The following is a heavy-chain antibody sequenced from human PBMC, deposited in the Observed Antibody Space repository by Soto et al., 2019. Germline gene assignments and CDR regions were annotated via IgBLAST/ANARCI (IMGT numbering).Heavy chain of an antibody. CDR1: GFSFSDYS. Sequence: EVQLVESGGGLVKPGGSLRLSCAASGFSFSDYSMNWVRQAPGKGLEWVSSISGSTSYIYYADSLKGRFTVSRDNAEKSLYLQMHSLRAEDTAVYHCARDGPLCSGTGCRDYYHYMDFWGKGTTVIVSS. CDR2: ISGSTSYI. CDR3: ARDGPLCSGTGCRDYYHYMDF. J-gene: IGHJ6*03. V-gene: IGHV3-21*01. D-gene: IGHD2-2*01.